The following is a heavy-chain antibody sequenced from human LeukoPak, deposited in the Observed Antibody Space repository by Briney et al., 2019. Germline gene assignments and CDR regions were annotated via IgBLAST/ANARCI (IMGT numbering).Heavy chain of an antibody. CDR2: ISGYNGNT. V-gene: IGHV1-18*01. D-gene: IGHD1-26*01. Sequence: ASVKVSCKASGYTFTSYGISWVRQAPVQGLEWMGWISGYNGNTNYAQKFQGRVIMTTDTCTTTAYMELRSLRSDDTAVYYCARGGIVGASYYYGMDVWGQGTTVTVSS. CDR1: GYTFTSYG. J-gene: IGHJ6*02. CDR3: ARGGIVGASYYYGMDV.